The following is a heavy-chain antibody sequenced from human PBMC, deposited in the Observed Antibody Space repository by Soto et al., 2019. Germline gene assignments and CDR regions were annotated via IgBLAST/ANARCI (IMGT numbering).Heavy chain of an antibody. CDR1: GGSISSRGYC. J-gene: IGHJ4*02. D-gene: IGHD2-15*01. CDR3: ARVYCSGGSCYEFDY. CDR2: IYYSGST. Sequence: SVPLPLTCTVSGGSISSRGYCWSWIRQHPGKGLEWIGYIYYSGSTYYNPSLKSRVTISVDTSKNQFSLKLSSVTAADTAVYYCARVYCSGGSCYEFDYWGQGTLVTVSS. V-gene: IGHV4-31*03.